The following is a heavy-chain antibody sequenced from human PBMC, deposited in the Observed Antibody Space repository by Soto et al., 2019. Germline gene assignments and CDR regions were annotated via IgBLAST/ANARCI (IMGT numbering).Heavy chain of an antibody. D-gene: IGHD3-22*01. CDR2: ISGYNGNT. J-gene: IGHJ4*01. V-gene: IGHV1-18*04. CDR1: GYRFSIDG. CDR3: ARVDYCDRSGYYGY. Sequence: VKGSRKASGYRFSIDGIYWRRQATGQGREWMGWISGYNGNTDYAQNLQYRVTLTTDASTSSVYMELRSLRSDDTAVYYCARVDYCDRSGYYGYWGHGSLDTVS.